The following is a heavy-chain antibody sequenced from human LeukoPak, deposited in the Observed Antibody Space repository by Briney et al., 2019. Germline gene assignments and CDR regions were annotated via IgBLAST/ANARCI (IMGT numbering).Heavy chain of an antibody. D-gene: IGHD6-6*01. J-gene: IGHJ4*02. V-gene: IGHV1-8*01. CDR2: MNPNSGNT. CDR1: GYTFTSYD. CDR3: ARSIAARQGVDY. Sequence: ASVKVSCKXSGYTFTSYDINWVRRATGQGLEGMGWMNPNSGNTGYSQKFQGRVTITRNTSISTAYMELSSLRSEDTAVYYCARSIAARQGVDYWGQGTLVTVSS.